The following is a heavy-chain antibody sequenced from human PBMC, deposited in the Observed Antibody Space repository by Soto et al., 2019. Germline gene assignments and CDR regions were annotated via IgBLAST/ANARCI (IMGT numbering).Heavy chain of an antibody. J-gene: IGHJ6*02. V-gene: IGHV4-31*03. Sequence: SETLSLTCTVSGGSISSGGYYWSWIRQHPGKGLEWIGYIYYSGSTYYNPSLKSRVTISVDTSKNQFSLKLSSVTAADTAVYYCARDQGVLVGATYYGMDVWGQGTTVTVS. CDR3: ARDQGVLVGATYYGMDV. CDR2: IYYSGST. D-gene: IGHD1-26*01. CDR1: GGSISSGGYY.